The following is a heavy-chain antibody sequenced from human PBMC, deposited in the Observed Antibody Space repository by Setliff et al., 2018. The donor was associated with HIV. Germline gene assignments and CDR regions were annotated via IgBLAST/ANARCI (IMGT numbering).Heavy chain of an antibody. Sequence: PSETLSLTCVVYGGPFSDYSWNWIRQTPGKGLEWIGEINHSGSSNYNPSLKSRVTITRDTSASTAYMELNSLRFDDTAVYFCVRGALLAAFDFDHWGHGTLVTVSS. CDR3: VRGALLAAFDFDH. CDR2: INHSGSS. J-gene: IGHJ4*01. D-gene: IGHD3-10*01. CDR1: GGPFSDYS. V-gene: IGHV4-34*01.